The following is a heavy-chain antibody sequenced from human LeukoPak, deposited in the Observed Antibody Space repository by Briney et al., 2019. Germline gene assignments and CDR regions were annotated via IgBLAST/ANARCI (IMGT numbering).Heavy chain of an antibody. V-gene: IGHV4-59*12. CDR3: ARGVGATEGDAFDI. D-gene: IGHD1-26*01. Sequence: PSETLSLTCTVPGGSISTYYWSGVRQPPGKGVEGIGYIHNSGSTNYNPSLTRRGTISVETSKNQFSLKLSSVTAADTAVYYCARGVGATEGDAFDIWGQGTMVTVSS. J-gene: IGHJ3*02. CDR1: GGSISTYY. CDR2: IHNSGST.